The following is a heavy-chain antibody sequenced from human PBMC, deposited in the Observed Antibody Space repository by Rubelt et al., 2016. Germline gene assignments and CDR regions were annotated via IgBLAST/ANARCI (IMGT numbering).Heavy chain of an antibody. CDR1: GFTFSSYG. Sequence: GFTFSSYGMHWVRQAPGKGLEWVAVISYDGSNKYYADSVKGRFTISRDNSKNTLYLQMNSLRAEDTAVYYCARDHHGAQPWGQGTLVTVSS. CDR3: ARDHHGAQP. V-gene: IGHV3-30*03. J-gene: IGHJ5*02. D-gene: IGHD4-17*01. CDR2: ISYDGSNK.